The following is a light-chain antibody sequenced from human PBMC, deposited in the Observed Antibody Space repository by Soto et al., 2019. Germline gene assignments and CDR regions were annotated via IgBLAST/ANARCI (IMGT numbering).Light chain of an antibody. CDR1: SSDVGAYNY. CDR3: SSHTTSNTYV. J-gene: IGLJ1*01. CDR2: DVS. Sequence: QSALTQPASVSGSPRQSITISCTGTSSDVGAYNYVSWYQQHPGKAPELIIYDVSNRPSGVSNRFSGSKSGNTASLTISGLQAEDEADYHCSSHTTSNTYVFGTGTKVTVL. V-gene: IGLV2-14*01.